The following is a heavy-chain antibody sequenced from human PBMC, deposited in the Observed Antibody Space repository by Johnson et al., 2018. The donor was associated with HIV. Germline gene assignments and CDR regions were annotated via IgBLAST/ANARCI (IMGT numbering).Heavy chain of an antibody. D-gene: IGHD5-24*01. Sequence: VQLVESGGGLVQPGGSLRLSCAASRLPVSGYYMTWVRQGPGKGLEWVSVINSGGDTYYADSVTDRFTISRDNSKNTLYLQMNSLRVGDTAVYVCARGGRDGYTCDVCDVWGQGTRVTVSS. J-gene: IGHJ3*01. CDR2: INSGGDT. V-gene: IGHV3-66*01. CDR1: RLPVSGYY. CDR3: ARGGRDGYTCDVCDV.